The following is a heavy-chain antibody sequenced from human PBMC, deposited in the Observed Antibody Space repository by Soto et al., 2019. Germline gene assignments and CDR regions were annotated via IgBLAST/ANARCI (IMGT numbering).Heavy chain of an antibody. V-gene: IGHV1-18*01. CDR2: ISAYNGNT. Sequence: QVQLAQSGAEVKKPGASVKVSCKASGYTFTSYGISWVRQAPGQGLEWMGWISAYNGNTNYAQKLQGRVTMTTDTSTSTAYMELRSLRSDDTAVYYCARDSRRATVTKGLDYWGQGTLVTVSS. J-gene: IGHJ4*02. CDR3: ARDSRRATVTKGLDY. CDR1: GYTFTSYG. D-gene: IGHD4-17*01.